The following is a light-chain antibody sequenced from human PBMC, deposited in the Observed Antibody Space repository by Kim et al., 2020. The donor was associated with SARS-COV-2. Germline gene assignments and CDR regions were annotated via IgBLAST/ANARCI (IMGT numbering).Light chain of an antibody. CDR1: SLRSYY. CDR2: GKN. CDR3: NSRDSSGNHVV. J-gene: IGLJ2*01. V-gene: IGLV3-19*01. Sequence: SSELTPDPAVSVALGQTVRITCQGDSLRSYYASWYQQKPGQAPVLVIYGKNNRPSGIPDRFSGSSSGNTASLTITGAQAEDEADYYCNSRDSSGNHVVFGGGTQLTVL.